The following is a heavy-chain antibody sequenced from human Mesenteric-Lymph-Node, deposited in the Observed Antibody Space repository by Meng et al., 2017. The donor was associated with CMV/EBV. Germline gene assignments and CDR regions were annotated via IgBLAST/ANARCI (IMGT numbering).Heavy chain of an antibody. J-gene: IGHJ5*02. D-gene: IGHD3-22*01. CDR3: ARDGYDSTGYYPNH. Sequence: ASVKVSCKASGNTFTGYYMHWVRQAPGQGLEWMGWINPKSGGTNYAQNFQGRVTMTRDTSISTAYMELSRLSSDDTAVCYCARDGYDSTGYYPNHWGQGTLVTVSS. CDR2: INPKSGGT. V-gene: IGHV1-2*02. CDR1: GNTFTGYY.